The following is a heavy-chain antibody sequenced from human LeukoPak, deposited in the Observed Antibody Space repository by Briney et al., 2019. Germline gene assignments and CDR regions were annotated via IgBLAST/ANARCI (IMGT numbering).Heavy chain of an antibody. D-gene: IGHD2-2*02. J-gene: IGHJ4*02. Sequence: GGSLRLSCAASGFTFSSYSMNWVRQAPGKGLEWVSYISSSSSTIYYADSVKGRFTISRDNAKNSLYLQMNSLRAEDTAVYYCARGAPSYCSSTSCYNDYWGQGTLVTVSS. CDR2: ISSSSSTI. V-gene: IGHV3-48*01. CDR1: GFTFSSYS. CDR3: ARGAPSYCSSTSCYNDY.